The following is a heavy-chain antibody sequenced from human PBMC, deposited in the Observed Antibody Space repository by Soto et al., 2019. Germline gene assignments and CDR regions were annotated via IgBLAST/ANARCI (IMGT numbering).Heavy chain of an antibody. CDR1: GGTFSSYA. Sequence: ASVKVSCKASGGTFSSYAISWVRQAPGQGLEWMGGIIPIFGTANYAQKFQGRVTITADESTSTAYMELSSLRSEDTAVYYCARVVSDDSSGYYYLMGWFDPWGQGTLVTVSS. J-gene: IGHJ5*02. V-gene: IGHV1-69*13. CDR2: IIPIFGTA. D-gene: IGHD3-22*01. CDR3: ARVVSDDSSGYYYLMGWFDP.